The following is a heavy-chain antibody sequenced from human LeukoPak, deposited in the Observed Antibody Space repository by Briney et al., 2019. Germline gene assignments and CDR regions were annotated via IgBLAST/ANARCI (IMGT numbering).Heavy chain of an antibody. CDR2: ISYDGSNK. CDR1: GFMFRSYA. V-gene: IGHV3-30-3*01. CDR3: ARSIMIFGVARGLGDWFDP. Sequence: PGRSLRPSCAASGFMFRSYAMHWVRQAPGKGLEWVALISYDGSNKYYADSVKGRFTISRDNSKNTLYLQMNSLRAEDTAVYYCARSIMIFGVARGLGDWFDPWGQGTLVTVSS. J-gene: IGHJ5*02. D-gene: IGHD3-3*01.